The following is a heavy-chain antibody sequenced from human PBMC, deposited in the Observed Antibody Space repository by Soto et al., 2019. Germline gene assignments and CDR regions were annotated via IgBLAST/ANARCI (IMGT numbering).Heavy chain of an antibody. J-gene: IGHJ4*02. CDR1: GFTFSNYW. CDR3: ARGVSGYYGFDY. Sequence: EVQLVESGGGPAQFGGSLILSCAASGFTFSNYWMHWVRQVPGKGLVWVSRNETSTGYEDSVKGRFTIFRDNVKNTLYLQMNSLRAEDTAVYYCARGVSGYYGFDYWGQGTLVTVSS. D-gene: IGHD5-12*01. CDR2: NETST. V-gene: IGHV3-74*01.